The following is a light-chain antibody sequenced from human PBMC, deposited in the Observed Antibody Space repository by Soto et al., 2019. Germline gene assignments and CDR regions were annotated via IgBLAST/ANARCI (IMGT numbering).Light chain of an antibody. J-gene: IGKJ4*01. CDR2: WAS. CDR3: QQYYSTPLT. CDR1: QSVLYSSNNKNY. Sequence: DIVMTQSPDSLAVSLGERATINCKSSQSVLYSSNNKNYLAWYQQKPGQPPELLIYWASTRESRVPDRFSGSGSGTDFTLTISSLQAEDVAVYYCQQYYSTPLTFGGGTKVEIK. V-gene: IGKV4-1*01.